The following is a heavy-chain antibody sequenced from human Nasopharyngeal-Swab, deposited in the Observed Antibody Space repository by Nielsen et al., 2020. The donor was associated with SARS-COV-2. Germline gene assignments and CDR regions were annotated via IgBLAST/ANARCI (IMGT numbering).Heavy chain of an antibody. CDR1: GGSFSGFY. CDR3: VRSSSWYYFDY. D-gene: IGHD6-13*01. Sequence: ETLSLTCAVYGGSFSGFYWNWIRQPPGRGLEWIGEINHNERTNYNPSLKSRLTISVDKSKNQFSLQLSSVTAADTAVYYCVRSSSWYYFDYWAQGTQVTVSS. CDR2: INHNERT. V-gene: IGHV4-34*01. J-gene: IGHJ4*02.